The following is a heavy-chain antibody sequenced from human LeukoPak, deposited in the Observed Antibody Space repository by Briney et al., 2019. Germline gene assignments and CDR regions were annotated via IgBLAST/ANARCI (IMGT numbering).Heavy chain of an antibody. J-gene: IGHJ4*02. CDR1: GYSFTNYW. V-gene: IGHV5-51*01. CDR3: ARLWYGSGSYYPY. D-gene: IGHD3-10*01. CDR2: IYPGDSDT. Sequence: GESLQISCQGSGYSFTNYWIGWVRQMPGKGLEWMGIIYPGDSDTSYSPSFQGQVTISADKSLSTAYLQWSSLRASDTAMYCCARLWYGSGSYYPYWGQGTLVTVSS.